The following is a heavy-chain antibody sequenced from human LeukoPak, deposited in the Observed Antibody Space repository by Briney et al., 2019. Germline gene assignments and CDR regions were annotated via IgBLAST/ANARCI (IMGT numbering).Heavy chain of an antibody. J-gene: IGHJ5*02. V-gene: IGHV1-69*10. CDR3: ARETSIVGATTYNWFDP. CDR2: IIPILGIA. D-gene: IGHD1-26*01. CDR1: GGTFSSYA. Sequence: SVKVSCKASGGTFSSYAISWVRQAPGQGLEWMGRIIPILGIANYAQKFQGRVTITADESTSTAYMELSSLRAEDTAVYYCARETSIVGATTYNWFDPWGQGTLVTVSS.